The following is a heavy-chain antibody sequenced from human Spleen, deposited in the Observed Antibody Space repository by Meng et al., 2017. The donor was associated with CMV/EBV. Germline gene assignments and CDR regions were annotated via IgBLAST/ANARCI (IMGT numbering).Heavy chain of an antibody. CDR3: AREGTGTTGEYYFDY. CDR2: MSYDGSNK. Sequence: GGSLRLACAASGFTFTGYAMHWVRQAPGKGLEWVAVMSYDGSNKHYADSVKGRFTIARDNSKNTLHLQMNSLRPEDTAVYYCAREGTGTTGEYYFDYWGQGTLVTVSS. CDR1: GFTFTGYA. J-gene: IGHJ4*02. V-gene: IGHV3-30*04. D-gene: IGHD1-1*01.